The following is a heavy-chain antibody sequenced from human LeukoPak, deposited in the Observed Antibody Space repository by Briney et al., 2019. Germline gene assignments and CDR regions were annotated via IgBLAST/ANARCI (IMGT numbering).Heavy chain of an antibody. CDR2: IKQDGSEK. CDR1: GFTFSNNW. Sequence: GGSLRLSCAASGFTFSNNWMSWVRQAPGKGLEWVANIKQDGSEKYYVDSVKGRFTISRDNAKNSLYLQMNSLRAEDTAVYYCARGGGVHAHWGQRTLVTVSS. J-gene: IGHJ4*02. CDR3: ARGGGVHAH. D-gene: IGHD3-16*01. V-gene: IGHV3-7*01.